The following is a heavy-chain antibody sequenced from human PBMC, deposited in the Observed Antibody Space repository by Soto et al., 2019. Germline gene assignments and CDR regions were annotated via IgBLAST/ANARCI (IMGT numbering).Heavy chain of an antibody. CDR3: ARAPLTQDYYDSSGELVLAFDI. J-gene: IGHJ3*02. V-gene: IGHV4-30-4*01. D-gene: IGHD3-22*01. CDR1: GGSISSGDYY. CDR2: IYYSGST. Sequence: QVQLQESGPGLVKPSQTLSLTCTVSGGSISSGDYYWSWIRQPPGKGLEWIGYIYYSGSTYYNPSLKSRVTISVDTSKNQFSLKLSSVTAADTAVYYCARAPLTQDYYDSSGELVLAFDIWGQGTMVTVSS.